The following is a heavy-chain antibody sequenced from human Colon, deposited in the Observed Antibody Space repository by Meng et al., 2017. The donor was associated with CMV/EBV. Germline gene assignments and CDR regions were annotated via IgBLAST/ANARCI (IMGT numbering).Heavy chain of an antibody. CDR1: GYTFTNFG. CDR3: ARELARGGY. Sequence: QIRLGQTGAGVKEAGASVTVSCKASGYTFTNFGISWVRQGPGQGLEWMAYISPYNGDTNYAQRFQGRVALTTDTSTTTVYMELGSLTSDDTAMYYCARELARGGYWGQGTLVTVSS. V-gene: IGHV1-18*01. CDR2: ISPYNGDT. J-gene: IGHJ4*02.